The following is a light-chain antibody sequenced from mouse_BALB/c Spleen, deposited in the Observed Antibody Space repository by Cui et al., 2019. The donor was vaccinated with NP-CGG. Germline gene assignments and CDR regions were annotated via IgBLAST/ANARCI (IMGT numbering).Light chain of an antibody. CDR2: GTN. CDR3: ALWYSNHWV. V-gene: IGLV1*01. Sequence: QDVVTQAYALTTSPSETVTLTCRSSTGAVTTSNYANWVQEKPVHLFTGLIGGTNNRAPGVPARFSGSLIGDKAVLTITGAQTEDEAIYFCALWYSNHWVFGGGTKLTVL. J-gene: IGLJ1*01. CDR1: TGAVTTSNY.